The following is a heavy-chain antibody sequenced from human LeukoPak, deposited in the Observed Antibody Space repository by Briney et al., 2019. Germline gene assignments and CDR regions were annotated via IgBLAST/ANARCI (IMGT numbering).Heavy chain of an antibody. D-gene: IGHD3-3*01. J-gene: IGHJ3*02. CDR3: ASVVGGYYPPVEGFDM. CDR2: INRDGSST. V-gene: IGHV3-74*01. Sequence: GGSLRLSCAASGFTFSSCWMHWVRQAPGKGLVWVSRINRDGSSTSYADSVKGRFTISRDNAKNTLYLQMNGLRAEDTAVYYCASVVGGYYPPVEGFDMWGQGTMVTVSS. CDR1: GFTFSSCW.